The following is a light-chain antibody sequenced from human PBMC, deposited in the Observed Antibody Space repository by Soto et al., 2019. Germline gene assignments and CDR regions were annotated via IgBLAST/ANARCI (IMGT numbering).Light chain of an antibody. J-gene: IGLJ1*01. Sequence: QSVLTQPPSVSAAPGQKVTISCSGSSSNIGNYYVSWYQQHPGKAPKLMVYDVNRRPPGVPDRFFGSKSGNTASLTVSGLQAEDEDDYYCVSFAGGTYVFGTGTKVTVL. CDR1: SSNIGNYY. CDR2: DVN. V-gene: IGLV2-8*01. CDR3: VSFAGGTYV.